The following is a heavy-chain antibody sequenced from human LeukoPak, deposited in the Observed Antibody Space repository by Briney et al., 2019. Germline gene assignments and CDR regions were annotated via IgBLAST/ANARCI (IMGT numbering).Heavy chain of an antibody. D-gene: IGHD6-19*01. CDR2: MNPNSGNT. CDR1: GYTFTSYD. CDR3: ARITSSGWYVWFDP. Sequence: ASVKVSCKASGYTFTSYDINWVRQATGQGLEWMGWMNPNSGNTGYAQKFQGRVTMTRNTSISTAYMELSSLRSEDTAVYCCARITSSGWYVWFDPWGQGTLVTVSS. V-gene: IGHV1-8*01. J-gene: IGHJ5*02.